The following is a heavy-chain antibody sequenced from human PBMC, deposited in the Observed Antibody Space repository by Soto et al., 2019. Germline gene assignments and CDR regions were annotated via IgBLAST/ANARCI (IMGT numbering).Heavy chain of an antibody. CDR1: GYSFTNYW. D-gene: IGHD1-26*01. CDR3: ATRGGGRFSYYYGMDV. CDR2: IYPGDSDT. V-gene: IGHV5-51*01. Sequence: PGESLKISCKASGYSFTNYWIGWVRQMPGKGLEWMGTIYPGDSDTRYSPSFQGQVTISADKSITTADLQWSSLKASDTAMYYCATRGGGRFSYYYGMDVWGQGTTVTVSS. J-gene: IGHJ6*02.